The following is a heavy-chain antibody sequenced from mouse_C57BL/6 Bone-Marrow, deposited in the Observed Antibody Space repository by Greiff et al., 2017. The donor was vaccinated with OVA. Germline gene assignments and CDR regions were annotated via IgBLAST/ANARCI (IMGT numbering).Heavy chain of an antibody. CDR2: IYPGSGRP. Sequence: QVQLQQPGAELVKPGASVKMSCKASGYTFTSYWITWVKQRPGQGLEWIGDIYPGSGRPNYNEKFKSKVTLTVDTSSSTAYMQLSSLTSEDSAVYYCARSGITTVEGDFAMDYWGQGTSVTVSS. D-gene: IGHD1-1*01. J-gene: IGHJ4*01. V-gene: IGHV1-55*01. CDR1: GYTFTSYW. CDR3: ARSGITTVEGDFAMDY.